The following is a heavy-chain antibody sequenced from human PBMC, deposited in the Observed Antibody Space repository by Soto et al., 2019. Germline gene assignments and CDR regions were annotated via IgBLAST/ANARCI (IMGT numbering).Heavy chain of an antibody. V-gene: IGHV3-64D*08. CDR1: GFTFSSYA. D-gene: IGHD2-2*01. J-gene: IGHJ4*02. Sequence: GGSLRLSCSASGFTFSSYAMHWVRQAPGKGLEYVSAISSNGGSTYYADSVKGRFTISRDNSKNTLYLQMSSLRAEDTAVYYCVKDPYCSSTSCYWNPVWGQGTLVTVSS. CDR3: VKDPYCSSTSCYWNPV. CDR2: ISSNGGST.